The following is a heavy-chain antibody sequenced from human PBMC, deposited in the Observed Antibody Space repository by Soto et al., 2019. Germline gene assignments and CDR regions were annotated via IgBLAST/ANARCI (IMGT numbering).Heavy chain of an antibody. CDR2: INHSGST. CDR1: GGSFSGYY. Sequence: QVQLQQWGAGLLKPSETLSLTCAVYGGSFSGYYWSWIRQPPGKGLEWSGEINHSGSTNYNPSLKSRVTISVDTSKNQFSLKLSSVTAADTAVYYCARGVPAAMRGWFDPWGQGTLVTVSS. J-gene: IGHJ5*02. V-gene: IGHV4-34*01. CDR3: ARGVPAAMRGWFDP. D-gene: IGHD2-2*01.